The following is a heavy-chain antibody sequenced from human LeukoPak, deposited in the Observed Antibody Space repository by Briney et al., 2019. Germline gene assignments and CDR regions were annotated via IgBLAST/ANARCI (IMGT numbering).Heavy chain of an antibody. D-gene: IGHD2-2*02. V-gene: IGHV4-30-2*01. CDR3: ARVRYPYYFDY. CDR2: IYHSGST. CDR1: GGSISSGGYY. Sequence: PSETLSLTCTVSGGSISSGGYYWSWIRQHPGKGLEWIGYIYHSGSTYYNPSLKSRVTISVDRSKNQFSLKLSSVTAADTAVYYCARVRYPYYFDYWGQGTLVTVSS. J-gene: IGHJ4*02.